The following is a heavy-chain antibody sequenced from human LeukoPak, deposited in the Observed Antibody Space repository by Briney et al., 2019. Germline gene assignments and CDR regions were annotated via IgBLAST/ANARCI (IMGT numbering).Heavy chain of an antibody. Sequence: GGSLRLSCAASGFTFSSYNMNWVRQAPGKGLEWVSSISSSSTYTYYADSVKGRFSISRDNSKNTLYLQMNSLRAEDTAVYYCARAAGGGGNRFDYWGQGTLVTVSS. CDR1: GFTFSSYN. CDR2: ISSSSTYT. V-gene: IGHV3-21*04. CDR3: ARAAGGGGNRFDY. J-gene: IGHJ4*02. D-gene: IGHD4-23*01.